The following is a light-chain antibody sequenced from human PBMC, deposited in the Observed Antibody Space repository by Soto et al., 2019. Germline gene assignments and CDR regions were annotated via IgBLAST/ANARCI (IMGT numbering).Light chain of an antibody. CDR1: SSNIGSNP. J-gene: IGLJ2*01. Sequence: QSVLTQPPSASGTPGQRVTISCSGSSSNIGSNPVSWYQQLPGMAPKSPIYSDNQRPSGVPDRISGSRSGTSASLAISGLQSEDEAEYYCAAWDDSLRGRVFGGGTKLTVL. V-gene: IGLV1-44*01. CDR3: AAWDDSLRGRV. CDR2: SDN.